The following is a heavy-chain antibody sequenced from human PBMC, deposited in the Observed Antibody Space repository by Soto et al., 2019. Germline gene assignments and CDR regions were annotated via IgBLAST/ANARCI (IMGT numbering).Heavy chain of an antibody. J-gene: IGHJ6*02. D-gene: IGHD1-26*01. CDR2: VNNDGTDT. V-gene: IGHV3-74*03. CDR3: ARGGLQHAMDV. Sequence: EVQLAESGGGLVQPGGSLRLSCAASGFTFTNYWIYWVRQAPGKGLVWVSRVNNDGTDTTHADSVKGRFTISRDNAENTVHLQMNSLRAEDTAVYYCARGGLQHAMDVWGQGSTVTVSS. CDR1: GFTFTNYW.